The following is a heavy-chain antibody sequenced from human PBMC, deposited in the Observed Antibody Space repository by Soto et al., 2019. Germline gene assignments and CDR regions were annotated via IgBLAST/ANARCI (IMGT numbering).Heavy chain of an antibody. CDR2: INPNSGAT. CDR3: ASDSVSTIGDFDN. Sequence: ASVKVSCKASGYSFTGYYLHWVRQAPGQGLEWLVWINPNSGATNHAQKFQGRVTMTRDRSITTAYMDLNRLTSDDTAVYYCASDSVSTIGDFDNWGQGTLVTVSS. J-gene: IGHJ4*02. D-gene: IGHD5-12*01. CDR1: GYSFTGYY. V-gene: IGHV1-2*02.